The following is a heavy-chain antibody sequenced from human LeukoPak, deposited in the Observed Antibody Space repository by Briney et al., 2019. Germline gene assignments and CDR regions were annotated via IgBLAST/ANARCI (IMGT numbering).Heavy chain of an antibody. D-gene: IGHD3-10*01. CDR2: ISGSGGST. CDR1: GFTFSSYG. Sequence: GGTLRLSCAASGFTFSSYGMSWVRQAPGKGLEWVSAISGSGGSTYYADSVKGRFTISRDNSKNTLYLQMNSLRAEDTAVYYCARRLKLLWFGDKEVAFDIWGQGTMVTVSS. CDR3: ARRLKLLWFGDKEVAFDI. V-gene: IGHV3-23*01. J-gene: IGHJ3*02.